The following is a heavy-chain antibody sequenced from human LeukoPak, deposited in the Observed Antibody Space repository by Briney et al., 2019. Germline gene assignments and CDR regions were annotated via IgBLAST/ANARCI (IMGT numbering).Heavy chain of an antibody. CDR2: IKADGSEK. D-gene: IGHD2-2*01. V-gene: IGHV3-7*01. CDR3: ARDPCCYSSSWGPYFDY. Sequence: GGSLGLSCAASGFTFSNYWISWVRQAPEKGLEWVANIKADGSEKQYVDSVKGRFTISRDNAKSSLYLQMNSLRAEDTAVYYCARDPCCYSSSWGPYFDYWGQGTLVTVSS. J-gene: IGHJ4*02. CDR1: GFTFSNYW.